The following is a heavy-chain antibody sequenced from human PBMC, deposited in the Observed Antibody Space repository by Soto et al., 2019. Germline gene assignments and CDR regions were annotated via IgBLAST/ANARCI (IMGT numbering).Heavy chain of an antibody. J-gene: IGHJ6*03. CDR3: ARVAEMARVTKGYYYYMDD. CDR1: GDTFSRHT. D-gene: IGHD4-17*01. CDR2: IIPILGIA. V-gene: IGHV1-69*02. Sequence: QVQLVQSGAEVKKPGSSVKVSCKASGDTFSRHTISWVRQAPGQGLEWMGRIIPILGIANYAQKFQGRVTITADKSTSTAYMDLSSLRSEDTAVYYCARVAEMARVTKGYYYYMDDWGKGTTVTVSS.